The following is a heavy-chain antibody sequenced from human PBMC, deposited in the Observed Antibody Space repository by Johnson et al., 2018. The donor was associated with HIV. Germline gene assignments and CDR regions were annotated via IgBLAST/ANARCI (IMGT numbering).Heavy chain of an antibody. CDR3: ARGVGSIVGAMSTFDI. Sequence: VQLVESGGGLIQPGGSLRLSCAASGFTFDDYAMIWVRQAPGKGLEWVSGIRWNGGSTSYADSVKGRFTISRDNAKNSLYLQMNSLRPEDTALYYCARGVGSIVGAMSTFDIWGQGTMVTVSS. CDR2: IRWNGGST. D-gene: IGHD1-26*01. V-gene: IGHV3-20*04. J-gene: IGHJ3*02. CDR1: GFTFDDYA.